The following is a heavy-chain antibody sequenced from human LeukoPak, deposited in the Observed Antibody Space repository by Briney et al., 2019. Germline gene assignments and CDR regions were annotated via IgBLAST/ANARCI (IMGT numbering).Heavy chain of an antibody. Sequence: PSETLSLTCAVYGGSFSGYYWSWIRQPPGKGLEWIGEINHSGSTNYNPSLKSRVTISVDTSKNQFSLKLSSVTAADTAVYYCARQLSWTPYYHMDVWGKGTTVTISS. V-gene: IGHV4-34*01. J-gene: IGHJ6*03. CDR1: GGSFSGYY. CDR3: ARQLSWTPYYHMDV. D-gene: IGHD6-13*01. CDR2: INHSGST.